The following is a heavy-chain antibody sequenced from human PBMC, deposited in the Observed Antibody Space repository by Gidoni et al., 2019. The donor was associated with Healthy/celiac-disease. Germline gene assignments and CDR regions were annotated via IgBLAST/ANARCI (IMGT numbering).Heavy chain of an antibody. Sequence: QVQLVESGGGVVQPGRSLRLSCAAAGFTFSSSGMPWVRPAPGKGLEWVAVISYDGSNKYYADSVKGRFTISRDNSKNTLYLQMNSLRAEDTAVYYCAKDRGHYTAMVMDHFDYWGQGTLVTVSS. CDR3: AKDRGHYTAMVMDHFDY. CDR1: GFTFSSSG. J-gene: IGHJ4*02. D-gene: IGHD5-18*01. V-gene: IGHV3-30*18. CDR2: ISYDGSNK.